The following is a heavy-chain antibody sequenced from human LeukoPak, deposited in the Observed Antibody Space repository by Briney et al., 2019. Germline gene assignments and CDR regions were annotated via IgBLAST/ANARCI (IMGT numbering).Heavy chain of an antibody. CDR2: IYPGDTDT. Sequence: GESLQISCKGSGYSFTSYWIGWVRQLPGKGLEWMGIIYPGDTDTRYSPSFQGQVTISADKSISTAYLQWSSLKASDTAMYYCARIRKVPAADDAFDIWGQGTMVTVSS. CDR3: ARIRKVPAADDAFDI. CDR1: GYSFTSYW. J-gene: IGHJ3*02. D-gene: IGHD2-2*01. V-gene: IGHV5-51*01.